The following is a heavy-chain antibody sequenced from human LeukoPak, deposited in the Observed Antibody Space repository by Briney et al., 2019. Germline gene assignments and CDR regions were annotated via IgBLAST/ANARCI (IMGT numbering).Heavy chain of an antibody. CDR2: INPNSGGT. J-gene: IGHJ5*02. V-gene: IGHV1-2*02. Sequence: ASVKVSCKASGYTFTGYYMHWVRQAHGQGPEWMGWINPNSGGTTYAQKFQGRVTMTRDTPLSTVYMELSRLRSDDTAVYYCATQATTGWHFSWGQGTLVTVSS. D-gene: IGHD6-19*01. CDR1: GYTFTGYY. CDR3: ATQATTGWHFS.